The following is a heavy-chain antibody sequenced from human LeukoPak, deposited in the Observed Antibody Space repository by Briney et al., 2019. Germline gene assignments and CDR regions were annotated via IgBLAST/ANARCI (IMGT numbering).Heavy chain of an antibody. CDR2: IKQDGSEK. D-gene: IGHD3-16*02. J-gene: IGHJ3*01. Sequence: GGSLRLSCAASGFTFSSYWMSWVRQAPGKGLEWVANIKQDGSEKYYVDSVKGRFTISRDNAKNSLYLQMNSLRAEDTAVYYCAREASMITFGGVIVKGAFDVWGQGTMVTVSS. CDR3: AREASMITFGGVIVKGAFDV. CDR1: GFTFSSYW. V-gene: IGHV3-7*05.